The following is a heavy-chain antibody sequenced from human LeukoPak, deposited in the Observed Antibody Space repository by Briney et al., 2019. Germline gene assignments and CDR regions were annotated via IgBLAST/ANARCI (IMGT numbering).Heavy chain of an antibody. CDR1: GFTFISYG. V-gene: IGHV3-30*18. D-gene: IGHD5-12*01. CDR3: AKRYRGYGDDNYYGMDV. J-gene: IGHJ6*02. CDR2: ISNDGSKE. Sequence: PGRSLRLSCAASGFTFISYGMHWVRQAPGKGLEWVAIISNDGSKEYYADSVKGRFTISRDNSKNTLYLQMNNLRTDDTAVYYCAKRYRGYGDDNYYGMDVWGQGTTVTVSS.